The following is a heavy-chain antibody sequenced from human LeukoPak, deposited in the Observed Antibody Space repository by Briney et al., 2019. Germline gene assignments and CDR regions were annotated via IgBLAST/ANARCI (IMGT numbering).Heavy chain of an antibody. CDR3: AKDVVRNIVVVPAAMPTYFDY. Sequence: GGSLRLSCAASGFTLSSYSMNWVRQAPGKGLEWVSYISSSSSTIFYADSVKGRFTISRDNSKNTLYLQMNSLRAEDTAVYYCAKDVVRNIVVVPAAMPTYFDYWGQGTLVTVSS. CDR2: ISSSSSTI. D-gene: IGHD2-2*01. CDR1: GFTLSSYS. J-gene: IGHJ4*02. V-gene: IGHV3-48*01.